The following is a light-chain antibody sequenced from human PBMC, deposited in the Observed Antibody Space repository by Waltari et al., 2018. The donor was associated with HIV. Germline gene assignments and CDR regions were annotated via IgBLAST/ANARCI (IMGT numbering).Light chain of an antibody. V-gene: IGKV1-39*01. CDR3: QQTSSAPPT. CDR1: QSVNNY. CDR2: ATS. J-gene: IGKJ1*01. Sequence: DIQMTQSPSSLSASVGDRVTITCRASQSVNNYLNWYQQKPGKAPTLLISATSSLQSGVPSRFSGSGSGTDFALTITTLQPEDFATYYCQQTSSAPPTFGQGTKVEIK.